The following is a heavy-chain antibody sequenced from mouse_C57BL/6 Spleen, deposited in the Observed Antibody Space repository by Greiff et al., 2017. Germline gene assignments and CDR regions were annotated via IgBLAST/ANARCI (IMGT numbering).Heavy chain of an antibody. V-gene: IGHV1-62-2*01. D-gene: IGHD1-1*01. Sequence: QVHVKQSGAELVKPGASVKLSCKASGYTFTEYTIHWVKQRSGQGLEWIGWFYPGSGSIKYNEKFKDKATLTADKSSSTVYMERSRLTSEDSAVYFCARHEEGEDYYGSSSYWYFDVWGTGTTVTVSS. CDR2: FYPGSGSI. J-gene: IGHJ1*03. CDR1: GYTFTEYT. CDR3: ARHEEGEDYYGSSSYWYFDV.